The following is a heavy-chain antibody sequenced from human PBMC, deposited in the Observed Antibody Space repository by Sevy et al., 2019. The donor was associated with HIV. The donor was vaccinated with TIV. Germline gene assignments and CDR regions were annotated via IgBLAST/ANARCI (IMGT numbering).Heavy chain of an antibody. CDR3: AREWGYCSGGSCLDGMDV. CDR2: IIPIFGTA. CDR1: GGTFSSYA. Sequence: ASVKVSCKASGGTFSSYAISWVRQAPGQGLEWMGGIIPIFGTANYAQKFQGRVTITAGESTSTAYMELGSLRSEDTAVYYCAREWGYCSGGSCLDGMDVWGQGTTVTVSS. V-gene: IGHV1-69*13. J-gene: IGHJ6*02. D-gene: IGHD2-15*01.